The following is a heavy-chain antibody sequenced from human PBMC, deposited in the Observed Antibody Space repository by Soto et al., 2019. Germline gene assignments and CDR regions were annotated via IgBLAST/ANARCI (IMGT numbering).Heavy chain of an antibody. Sequence: PSETLSLTCTVSGDSISSYYWGWIRQPPGKGLEWIGYIHYSGSTNYNPSLKSRVTISVDPPKNQFSLKVNSMTAADTAVYYCARGGLAARKGRWFDPWGQGTLVTVSS. J-gene: IGHJ5*02. D-gene: IGHD6-6*01. CDR3: ARGGLAARKGRWFDP. CDR2: IHYSGST. CDR1: GDSISSYY. V-gene: IGHV4-59*01.